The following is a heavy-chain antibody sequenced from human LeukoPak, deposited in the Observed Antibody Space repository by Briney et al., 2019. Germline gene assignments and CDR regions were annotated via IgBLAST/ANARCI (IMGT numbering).Heavy chain of an antibody. Sequence: PSETLSLTCTVSGGSISSGSYYWSWIRQPPWKGLEWIGYIYYSGSTNYNPSLKSRVTISVDTSKNQFSLKLSSVTAADTAVYYCARNLIPEQLVLNFWGQGTLVTVSS. D-gene: IGHD6-13*01. CDR1: GGSISSGSYY. V-gene: IGHV4-61*01. CDR2: IYYSGST. CDR3: ARNLIPEQLVLNF. J-gene: IGHJ4*02.